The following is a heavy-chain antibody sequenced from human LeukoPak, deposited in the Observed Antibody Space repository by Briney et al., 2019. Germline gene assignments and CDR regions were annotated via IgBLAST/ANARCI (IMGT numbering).Heavy chain of an antibody. V-gene: IGHV3-66*01. CDR1: GLTVSDNY. Sequence: GGSLRLSCAASGLTVSDNYMSWVRQAPGKGLEWVSVIYTDGNTYYADSVKGRFIISRDNSKNTLYLQMNSLRVEDTALYYCARDAGYDSSGYAYWGQGTLVTVSS. D-gene: IGHD3-22*01. CDR3: ARDAGYDSSGYAY. J-gene: IGHJ4*02. CDR2: IYTDGNT.